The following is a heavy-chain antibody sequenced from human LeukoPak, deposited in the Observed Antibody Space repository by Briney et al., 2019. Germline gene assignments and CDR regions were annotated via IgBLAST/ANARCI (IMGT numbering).Heavy chain of an antibody. J-gene: IGHJ4*02. CDR2: ISSTSSNI. CDR3: ARDPNSYGRTPYFDY. V-gene: IGHV3-21*01. CDR1: GFTFSSYS. Sequence: GGSLRLSCAASGFTFSSYSMNWVRQAPGKGLEWVSSISSTSSNIYYADSVKGRFTISRDNAKNSLYLQMDSLRADDTAVYYCARDPNSYGRTPYFDYWGQGSLVTVSA. D-gene: IGHD5-18*01.